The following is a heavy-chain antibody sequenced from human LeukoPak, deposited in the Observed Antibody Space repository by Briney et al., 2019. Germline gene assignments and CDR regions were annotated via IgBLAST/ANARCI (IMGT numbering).Heavy chain of an antibody. V-gene: IGHV1-2*02. CDR1: GYTFTGYH. D-gene: IGHD3-10*01. CDR3: ASGREYSGSGSHDDAFDV. Sequence: ASVKVSCKVSGYTFTGYHMHWVRQAPEHGLEWVGWINPNSGGTNYAQKFQGRVTMTRDTSISTAYMELSRLGSDDTAVYYCASGREYSGSGSHDDAFDVWGQGTMVTVSS. CDR2: INPNSGGT. J-gene: IGHJ3*01.